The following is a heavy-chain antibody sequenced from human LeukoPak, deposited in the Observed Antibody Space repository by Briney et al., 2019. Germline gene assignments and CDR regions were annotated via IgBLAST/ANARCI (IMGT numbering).Heavy chain of an antibody. J-gene: IGHJ1*01. Sequence: SQTLSLTCTVSGGSISSGGYYWSWIRQHPGKGLEWIGCIYYSGSTYYNPSLKSRVTISVDTSKNQFSLKLSSVTAADTAVYYCASGPYYDILTGYLSLPEYFQHWGQGTLVTVSS. CDR1: GGSISSGGYY. V-gene: IGHV4-31*03. D-gene: IGHD3-9*01. CDR3: ASGPYYDILTGYLSLPEYFQH. CDR2: IYYSGST.